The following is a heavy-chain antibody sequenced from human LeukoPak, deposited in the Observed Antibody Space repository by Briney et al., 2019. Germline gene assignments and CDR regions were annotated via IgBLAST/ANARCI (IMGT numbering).Heavy chain of an antibody. V-gene: IGHV4-34*01. CDR3: ARANQQLDAFDI. CDR2: INHSGST. Sequence: SETLSLTCAVYGGSFSGYFWSWIRQPPGKGLEWIGEINHSGSTNYNPSLKSRVTISVDTSKNQFSLKLSSVTAADTAVYYCARANQQLDAFDIWGQGTMVTVSS. J-gene: IGHJ3*02. D-gene: IGHD6-13*01. CDR1: GGSFSGYF.